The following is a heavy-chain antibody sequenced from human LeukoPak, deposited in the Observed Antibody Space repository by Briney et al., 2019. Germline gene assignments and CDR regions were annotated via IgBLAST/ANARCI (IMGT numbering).Heavy chain of an antibody. J-gene: IGHJ4*02. CDR1: GFTFSSYA. V-gene: IGHV3-23*01. CDR2: ISGSGGST. CDR3: ASMITFGGVMEYYFDY. D-gene: IGHD3-16*01. Sequence: GGSLRLSCAASGFTFSSYAMSWVRQAPGKGLEWVSAISGSGGSTYYADSVKGRFTISRDNSKNRLYLQMNSLRAEDTAVYYCASMITFGGVMEYYFDYWGQGTLVTVSS.